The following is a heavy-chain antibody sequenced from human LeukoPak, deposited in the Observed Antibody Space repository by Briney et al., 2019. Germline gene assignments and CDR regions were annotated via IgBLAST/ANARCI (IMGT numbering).Heavy chain of an antibody. CDR2: IYYSGST. J-gene: IGHJ5*02. Sequence: SETLSLTCTVSGGSISSYYWSWIPQPPGNGLEWIGYIYYSGSTNYNPSLKSRVTISVDTSKNQFSLKLSSVTAADTAVYYCARDKSVSVVVAATPGWFDPWGQGTLVTVSS. CDR3: ARDKSVSVVVAATPGWFDP. V-gene: IGHV4-59*01. D-gene: IGHD2-15*01. CDR1: GGSISSYY.